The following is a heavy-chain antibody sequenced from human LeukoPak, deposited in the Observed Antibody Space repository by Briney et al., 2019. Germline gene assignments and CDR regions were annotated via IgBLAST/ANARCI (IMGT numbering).Heavy chain of an antibody. Sequence: PSETMSFTCTVAGSSFTGTNHHWRWMRQPPRKGLEWICSGVHSGSSYYNPSLKSRDSISIDTSKHQFSLNVTSLPPRHPARYQRASQSQQGQLITESAMLIPPRFDHLGQGALVTVSS. CDR3: ASQSQQGQLITESAMLIPPRFDH. CDR1: GSSFTGTNHH. CDR2: GVHSGSS. J-gene: IGHJ5*02. V-gene: IGHV4-39*07. D-gene: IGHD3-16*01.